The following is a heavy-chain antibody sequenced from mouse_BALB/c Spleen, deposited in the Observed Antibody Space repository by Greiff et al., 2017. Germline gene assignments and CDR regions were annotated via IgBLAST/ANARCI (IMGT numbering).Heavy chain of an antibody. V-gene: IGHV1-54*03. CDR2: INPGSGGT. J-gene: IGHJ4*01. D-gene: IGHD2-14*01. Sequence: QVQLKESGAELVRPGTSVKVSCKASGYAFTNYLIEWVKQRPGQGLEWIGVINPGSGGTNYNEKFKGKATLTADKSSSTAYMQLSSLTSDDSAVYFCARNYRYDYAMDYWGQGTSVTVAS. CDR3: ARNYRYDYAMDY. CDR1: GYAFTNYL.